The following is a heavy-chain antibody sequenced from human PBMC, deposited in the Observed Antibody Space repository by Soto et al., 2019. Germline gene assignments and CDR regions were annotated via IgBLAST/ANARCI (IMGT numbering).Heavy chain of an antibody. V-gene: IGHV3-74*01. Sequence: GGSLRLSCAASRFTFSSYWMHWVRQAPGKGLVWVSRINLDGSSTTYADSVKGRFTISRDNAKNTLYLQMNSLRAEDTAVYYCVRSTQNLDSWGQGTLVTVSS. CDR1: RFTFSSYW. CDR2: INLDGSST. CDR3: VRSTQNLDS. J-gene: IGHJ4*02.